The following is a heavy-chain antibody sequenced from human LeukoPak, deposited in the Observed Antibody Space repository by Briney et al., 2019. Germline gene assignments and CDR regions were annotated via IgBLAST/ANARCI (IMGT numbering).Heavy chain of an antibody. CDR2: ISSSSSYI. V-gene: IGHV3-21*01. CDR3: ARDPTSSWETAFDI. D-gene: IGHD1-26*01. Sequence: GGTLRLSCAASGFTFSNYGMNWVRQAPGKGLEWVSSISSSSSYIYYADSVKGRFTISRDNAKNSLYLQMNSLRAEDTAVYYCARDPTSSWETAFDIWGQGTMVTVSS. CDR1: GFTFSNYG. J-gene: IGHJ3*02.